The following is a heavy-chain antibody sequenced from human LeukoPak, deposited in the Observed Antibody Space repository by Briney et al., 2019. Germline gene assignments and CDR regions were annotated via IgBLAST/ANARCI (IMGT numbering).Heavy chain of an antibody. D-gene: IGHD3-10*01. CDR2: IYSGGST. J-gene: IGHJ4*02. CDR1: GFTVSSNY. CDR3: ARDFTAMVRGVPFY. V-gene: IGHV3-66*01. Sequence: PGGSLRLSCAASGFTVSSNYMSWVRQAPGKGLEWVSVIYSGGSTYYADSVKGRFTISRDNSKNTLYLQMNSLRAEDTAVYYCARDFTAMVRGVPFYWGQGTLVTVSS.